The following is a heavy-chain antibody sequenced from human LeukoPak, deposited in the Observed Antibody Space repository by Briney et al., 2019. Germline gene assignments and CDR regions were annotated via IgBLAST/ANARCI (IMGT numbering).Heavy chain of an antibody. CDR2: ISYDGSNK. J-gene: IGHJ4*02. D-gene: IGHD6-13*01. CDR3: AKDLRAAAGTRDY. V-gene: IGHV3-30*18. Sequence: HPGRSLRLSCAASGFTFSSYGMHWVRQAPGKGLEWVAVISYDGSNKYYADSVKGRFTISRDNSKNTLYLQMNSLRAEDTAVHYCAKDLRAAAGTRDYWGQGTLVTVSS. CDR1: GFTFSSYG.